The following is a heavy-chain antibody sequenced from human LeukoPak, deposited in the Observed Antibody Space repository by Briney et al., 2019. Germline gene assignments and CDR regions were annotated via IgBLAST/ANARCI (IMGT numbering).Heavy chain of an antibody. CDR2: ISYDGSNK. J-gene: IGHJ4*02. CDR3: AKDPGVAAAGTLVH. CDR1: GFTFSSYG. Sequence: GGSLRLSCAASGFTFSSYGMHWVRQAPGKGLEWVAVISYDGSNKYYADSVKGRFTISRDNSKNTLYLQMNSLRAEDTAVYYCAKDPGVAAAGTLVHWGQGTLVTVSS. V-gene: IGHV3-30*18. D-gene: IGHD6-13*01.